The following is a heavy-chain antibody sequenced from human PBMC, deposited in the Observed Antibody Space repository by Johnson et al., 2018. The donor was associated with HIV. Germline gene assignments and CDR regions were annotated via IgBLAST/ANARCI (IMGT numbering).Heavy chain of an antibody. Sequence: QVQLVESGGGLVKPGGSLRLSCAASGFTFSSYAMHWVRQAPGKGLEWVAVISYDGSNKYYADSVKGRFTISRDNSKNTLYLQMNSLRAEDTAVYYCAKEEGIAAAGGAFDIWGQGTMVTVSS. CDR3: AKEEGIAAAGGAFDI. CDR2: ISYDGSNK. J-gene: IGHJ3*02. D-gene: IGHD6-13*01. V-gene: IGHV3-30-3*01. CDR1: GFTFSSYA.